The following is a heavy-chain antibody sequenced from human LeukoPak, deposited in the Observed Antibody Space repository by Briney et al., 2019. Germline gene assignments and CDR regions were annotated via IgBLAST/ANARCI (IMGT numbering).Heavy chain of an antibody. CDR1: GFTFSSYA. D-gene: IGHD2-21*02. CDR2: ISYDGSNK. J-gene: IGHJ5*01. V-gene: IGHV3-30-3*01. CDR3: ARVLVSGPTGWFDS. Sequence: PGRSLRLSCAASGFTFSSYAMHWVRQAPGKGLEWVAVISYDGSNKYYADSVKGRITISRDNVDNVVYLEMNSLGAEDTATYYCARVLVSGPTGWFDSWGQGTLVIVSS.